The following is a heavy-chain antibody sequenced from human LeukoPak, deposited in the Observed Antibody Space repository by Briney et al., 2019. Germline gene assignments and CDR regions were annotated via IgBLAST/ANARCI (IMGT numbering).Heavy chain of an antibody. CDR1: GYSFVGYG. D-gene: IGHD6-13*01. J-gene: IGHJ4*02. V-gene: IGHV1-18*01. Sequence: EASVKVSCKASGYSFVGYGITWVRQAPGQGLEWMGWFNPENGNTNYAQKVQGRVTMTADTSTSTSYMELRSLRSDDTAVYYCAREHSSSWDQLDYWGQGTLVTVSS. CDR2: FNPENGNT. CDR3: AREHSSSWDQLDY.